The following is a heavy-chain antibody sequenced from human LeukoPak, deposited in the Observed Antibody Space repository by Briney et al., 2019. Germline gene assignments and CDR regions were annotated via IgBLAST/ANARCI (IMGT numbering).Heavy chain of an antibody. D-gene: IGHD2-15*01. CDR1: GFTVSSNY. Sequence: GGSLRLSCAASGFTVSSNYMSWVRQAPGKGLEWVSAISNTGGSTYYADSVKGRFTISRDKSKNTLSLQMNSLRAEDTAVYYCAQQVGYCSSGSCYFTYWGQGTLVTVSS. V-gene: IGHV3-23*01. CDR2: ISNTGGST. J-gene: IGHJ1*01. CDR3: AQQVGYCSSGSCYFTY.